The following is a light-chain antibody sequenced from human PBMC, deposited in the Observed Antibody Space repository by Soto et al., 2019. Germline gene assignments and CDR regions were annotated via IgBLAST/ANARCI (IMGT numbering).Light chain of an antibody. CDR3: QQYGSSPPLT. CDR2: GAS. Sequence: EIVLTQSPGTLSLSPGERATLSCRASQSVSSSLAWYQQKPGQAPRLLIHGASSRATGIPDRFSGSGSGTDFTLTISRLEPEDFAVYYCQQYGSSPPLTFGGGTK. CDR1: QSVSSS. J-gene: IGKJ4*01. V-gene: IGKV3-20*01.